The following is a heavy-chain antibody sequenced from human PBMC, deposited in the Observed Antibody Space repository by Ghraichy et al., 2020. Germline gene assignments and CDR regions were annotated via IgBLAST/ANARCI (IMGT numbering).Heavy chain of an antibody. Sequence: ASVKVSCKASGYSFITYGITWARQAPGQGLEWMGCITTKSGNTQHVQKCQGTVTMTTETSTDTAYMELRSLRFDDTAVYYCARGVNWLDPWGQGTLVTVSS. V-gene: IGHV1-18*01. J-gene: IGHJ5*02. CDR3: ARGVNWLDP. CDR2: ITTKSGNT. CDR1: GYSFITYG.